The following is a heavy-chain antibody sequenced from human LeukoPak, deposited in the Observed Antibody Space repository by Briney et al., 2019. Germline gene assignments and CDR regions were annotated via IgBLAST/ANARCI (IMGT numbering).Heavy chain of an antibody. D-gene: IGHD3-3*01. CDR2: INHSGST. V-gene: IGHV4-34*01. J-gene: IGHJ6*02. CDR1: GGSFSGYY. Sequence: SETLSLTCAVYGGSFSGYYWSWIRQPPGKGLEWIGEINHSGSTNYNPSLKSRVTISVDTSKNQFSLKLSSVTAADTAVYYCARDRYDSYPMDVWGQGTTVTVSS. CDR3: ARDRYDSYPMDV.